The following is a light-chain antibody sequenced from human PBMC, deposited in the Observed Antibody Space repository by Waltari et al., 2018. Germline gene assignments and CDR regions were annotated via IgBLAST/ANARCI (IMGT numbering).Light chain of an antibody. J-gene: IGLJ1*01. V-gene: IGLV1-44*01. Sequence: QSVLTQPPSASGTTGQRVTISCSGSSSNIGSNTVNWYQQLPGTAPELLIYSNNQRPSGVPDRFSGSKSGTSASLAISGLQSEDEADYYCAAWDDSLNGFYVFGTGTKVTVL. CDR1: SSNIGSNT. CDR3: AAWDDSLNGFYV. CDR2: SNN.